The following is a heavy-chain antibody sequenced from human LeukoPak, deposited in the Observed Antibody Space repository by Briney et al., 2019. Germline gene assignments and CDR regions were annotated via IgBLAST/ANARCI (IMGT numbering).Heavy chain of an antibody. CDR2: IYPGDSDT. Sequence: GESLKISCKGSGYSFTSYWIGWVRQMPGKGLEWMGIIYPGDSDTRYSPSFQGQVTISADKSISTAYLQWSSLKASDTAMYYCARQAPVEMATIQYRFDPWGQGTLVTVSS. V-gene: IGHV5-51*01. J-gene: IGHJ5*02. D-gene: IGHD5-24*01. CDR1: GYSFTSYW. CDR3: ARQAPVEMATIQYRFDP.